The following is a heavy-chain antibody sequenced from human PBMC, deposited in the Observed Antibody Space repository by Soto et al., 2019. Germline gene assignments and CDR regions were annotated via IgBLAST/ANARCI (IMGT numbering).Heavy chain of an antibody. Sequence: QVQLVESGGGVVQPGRSLRLSCAASGFTFSSYGIHWVRQAPGKGLEWVAVISYDGSNTYYADSVKGRFTISRDNSKNTLYRQMSSLRAEDMSVYYGAKDGRRFLEWLSCVDYWGQGTLVTVSS. CDR3: AKDGRRFLEWLSCVDY. CDR2: ISYDGSNT. V-gene: IGHV3-30*18. CDR1: GFTFSSYG. J-gene: IGHJ4*02. D-gene: IGHD3-3*01.